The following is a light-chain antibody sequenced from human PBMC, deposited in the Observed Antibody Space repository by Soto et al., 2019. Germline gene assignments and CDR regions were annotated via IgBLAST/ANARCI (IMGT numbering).Light chain of an antibody. V-gene: IGKV4-1*01. CDR1: QSVLYSLNNKNY. Sequence: DIVMTQSPDSLAVSLGERATINCKSSQSVLYSLNNKNYLAWFQQKPGQPPKLLMYWASARESGVPDRFSGGGSGTDFTLTISSLQTEDVAVYYCQQYYNIPWTFGQGTKVDIK. J-gene: IGKJ1*01. CDR3: QQYYNIPWT. CDR2: WAS.